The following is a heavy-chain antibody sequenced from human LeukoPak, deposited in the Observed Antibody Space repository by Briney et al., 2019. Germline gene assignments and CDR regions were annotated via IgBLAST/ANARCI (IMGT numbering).Heavy chain of an antibody. J-gene: IGHJ4*02. CDR1: GGSISSSSYY. D-gene: IGHD3-22*01. CDR3: ARRARAYYDSSGPIDY. V-gene: IGHV4-39*07. Sequence: SETLSLTCTVSGGSISSSSYYWGWIRQPPGKGLEWIGSIYYSGSTYYNPSLKSRVTISVDTSKNQFSLKLSSVTAADTAVYYCARRARAYYDSSGPIDYWGQGTLVTVSS. CDR2: IYYSGST.